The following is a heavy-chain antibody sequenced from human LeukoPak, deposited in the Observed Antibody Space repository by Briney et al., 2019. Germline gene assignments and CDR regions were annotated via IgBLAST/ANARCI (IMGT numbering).Heavy chain of an antibody. Sequence: GSLRLSCAASEFTFSSYAMSWVRQAPGKGLEWVSTISDSGGSTYYADSVKGRFTISRDNSKNTLYLQMNSLRADDTAVYYCAKLTGDRGYWGQGTLVTVSS. D-gene: IGHD7-27*01. V-gene: IGHV3-23*01. CDR2: ISDSGGST. J-gene: IGHJ4*02. CDR3: AKLTGDRGY. CDR1: EFTFSSYA.